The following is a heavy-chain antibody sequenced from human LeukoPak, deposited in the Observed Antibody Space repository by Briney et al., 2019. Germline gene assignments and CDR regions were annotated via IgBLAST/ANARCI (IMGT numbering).Heavy chain of an antibody. V-gene: IGHV4-4*09. CDR1: GGSISSYY. CDR2: IYTSGST. Sequence: SETLSLTCTVSGGSISSYYWSWIRQPPGKGLEWIGYIYTSGSTNYNPSLKSRVTISVDTSKNQFSLKLSSVTAADTAVYYCATYSSSWYGAFDIWGQGTMVTASS. D-gene: IGHD6-13*01. J-gene: IGHJ3*02. CDR3: ATYSSSWYGAFDI.